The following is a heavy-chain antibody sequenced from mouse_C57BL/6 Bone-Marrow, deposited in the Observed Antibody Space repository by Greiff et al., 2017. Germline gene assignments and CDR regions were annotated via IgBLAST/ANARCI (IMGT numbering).Heavy chain of an antibody. D-gene: IGHD2-4*01. Sequence: DVQLQQSGAELVRPGASVKLSCTASGFNIKDDYMHWVKQRPEQGLEWIGWIDPENGDTEYASKFQGKATITADTSSNTAYLQLSSLTSEDTAVYYCSYDYDGTWGQGTLVTVSA. V-gene: IGHV14-4*01. CDR3: SYDYDGT. J-gene: IGHJ3*01. CDR2: IDPENGDT. CDR1: GFNIKDDY.